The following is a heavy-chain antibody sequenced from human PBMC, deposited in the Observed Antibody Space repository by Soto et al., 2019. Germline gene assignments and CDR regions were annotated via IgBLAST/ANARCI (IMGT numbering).Heavy chain of an antibody. D-gene: IGHD3-22*01. CDR2: IYYSGST. CDR3: ARDSGSGYDSSRRYFDY. Sequence: PSETLSLTCTVSGGSISSGDYYWSWIRQPPGKGLEWIGYIYYSGSTYYNPSLKSRVTISVDTSKNQFSLKLSSVTAADTAVYYCARDSGSGYDSSRRYFDYWGQGTLVTVYS. J-gene: IGHJ4*02. V-gene: IGHV4-30-4*01. CDR1: GGSISSGDYY.